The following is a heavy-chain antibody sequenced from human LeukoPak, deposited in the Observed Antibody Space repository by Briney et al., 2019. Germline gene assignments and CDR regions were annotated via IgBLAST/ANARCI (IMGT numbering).Heavy chain of an antibody. CDR1: GGSISSYY. D-gene: IGHD3-16*01. V-gene: IGHV4-59*01. J-gene: IGHJ5*02. CDR2: IYYSGST. Sequence: SETLSLTCTVSGGSISSYYWSWIRQPPRKGLEWIGYIYYSGSTNYNPSLKSRVTISVDTSKNQFSLKLSSVTAADTAVYYCARADYDYVWGSYRPRRFDPWGQGTLVTVSS. CDR3: ARADYDYVWGSYRPRRFDP.